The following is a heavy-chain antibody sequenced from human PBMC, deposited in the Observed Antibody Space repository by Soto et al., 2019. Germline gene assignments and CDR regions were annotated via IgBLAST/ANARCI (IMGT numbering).Heavy chain of an antibody. J-gene: IGHJ6*02. V-gene: IGHV1-3*01. CDR1: GYTFTSYA. Sequence: ASVKVSCKASGYTFTSYAMHWVRQAPGQRLEWMGWINAGNGNRKYSQKFQGRVTITTDKSTSTAYMELSSLRSEDTAVYFCARDREGAVVVSYYYYGMDVWGQGTTVTVSS. D-gene: IGHD2-2*01. CDR2: INAGNGNR. CDR3: ARDREGAVVVSYYYYGMDV.